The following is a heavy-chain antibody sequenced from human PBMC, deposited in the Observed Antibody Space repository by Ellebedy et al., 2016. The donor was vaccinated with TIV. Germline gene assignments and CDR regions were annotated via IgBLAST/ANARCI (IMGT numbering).Heavy chain of an antibody. CDR2: INHSGST. CDR3: ARVTRGMDV. CDR1: GGSFSGYY. D-gene: IGHD3-3*01. Sequence: SETLSLTXAVYGGSFSGYYWSWIRQPPGKGLEWIGEINHSGSTNYNPSLKSRVTISVDTSKNQFSLKLGSVTAADTAVYYCARVTRGMDVWGQGTTVTVSS. V-gene: IGHV4-34*01. J-gene: IGHJ6*02.